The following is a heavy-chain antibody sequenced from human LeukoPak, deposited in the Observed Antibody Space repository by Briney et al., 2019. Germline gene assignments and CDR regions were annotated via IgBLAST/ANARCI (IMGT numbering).Heavy chain of an antibody. D-gene: IGHD2-15*01. J-gene: IGHJ3*02. V-gene: IGHV3-23*01. CDR3: AKANVKYCSGGSCFDAFDI. Sequence: SGGTLRLSCAASGFTFSSYAMSWVRQAPGKGPEWVSAISHSGGTTYYADSVKGRFTITRDNSKNTLYLQMNSLRAEDTAVYYCAKANVKYCSGGSCFDAFDIWGQGTMVTVSS. CDR2: ISHSGGTT. CDR1: GFTFSSYA.